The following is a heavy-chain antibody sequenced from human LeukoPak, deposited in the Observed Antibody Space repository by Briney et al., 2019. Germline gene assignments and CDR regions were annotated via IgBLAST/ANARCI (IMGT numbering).Heavy chain of an antibody. CDR2: IKQDGSEK. D-gene: IGHD2-15*01. CDR3: AREREAGYSYYFDY. CDR1: GFTFSSYW. Sequence: GGSLRLPCAASGFTFSSYWMSWVRQAPGKGLEWVANIKQDGSEKYYVDSVKGRFTISRDNAKNSLYLQMNSLRAEDTAVYYCAREREAGYSYYFDYWGQGTLVTVSS. J-gene: IGHJ4*02. V-gene: IGHV3-7*01.